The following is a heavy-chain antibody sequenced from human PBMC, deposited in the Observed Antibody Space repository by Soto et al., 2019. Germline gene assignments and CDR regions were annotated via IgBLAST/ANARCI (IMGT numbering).Heavy chain of an antibody. Sequence: ASLKVSCKASGYTFTSYYMHWVRQAPGEGLEWMGIINPSGGSTSYAQKFQGRVTMTRDTSTSTVYMELSSLRSEDTAVYYCARTGRTGYYYYYGMDGWGEGIRFTVYS. CDR2: INPSGGST. V-gene: IGHV1-46*01. J-gene: IGHJ6*01. CDR3: ARTGRTGYYYYYGMDG. CDR1: GYTFTSYY.